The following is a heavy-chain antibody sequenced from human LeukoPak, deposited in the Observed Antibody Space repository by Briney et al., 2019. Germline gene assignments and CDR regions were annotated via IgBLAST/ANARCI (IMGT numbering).Heavy chain of an antibody. Sequence: GGSLRLSFAASGFTFSSYGMHWVRQAPGKGLEWVAFIRYDGSNKYYADSVKGRFTISRDNSKNTLYLQMNSLRAEDTAVNYCAKPHWVGGLSRWFDPWGQGTLVTVSS. V-gene: IGHV3-30*02. J-gene: IGHJ5*02. CDR2: IRYDGSNK. CDR3: AKPHWVGGLSRWFDP. CDR1: GFTFSSYG. D-gene: IGHD3-10*01.